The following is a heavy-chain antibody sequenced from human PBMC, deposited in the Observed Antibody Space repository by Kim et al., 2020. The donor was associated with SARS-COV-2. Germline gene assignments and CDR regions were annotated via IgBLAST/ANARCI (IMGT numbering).Heavy chain of an antibody. CDR1: GFIFRNYG. CDR2: IWCDGSTK. CDR3: AKAPADGDYYY. Sequence: GGSLRLSCAASGFIFRNYGMHWVRQAPGKGLEWVSAIWCDGSTKYYADSVKGRFTISRDNSKNTLYLQMNSLRAEDTAVYYCAKAPADGDYYYWGQGTLVTVSS. D-gene: IGHD4-17*01. V-gene: IGHV3-33*06. J-gene: IGHJ4*02.